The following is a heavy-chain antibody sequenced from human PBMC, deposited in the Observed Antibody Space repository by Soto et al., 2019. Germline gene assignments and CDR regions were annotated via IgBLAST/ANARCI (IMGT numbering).Heavy chain of an antibody. CDR1: GGSISSYH. CDR2: TSNSAPT. V-gene: IGHV4-59*08. Sequence: SETLSLTCTVSGGSISSYHWSWIRQSPGKGLEWIGYTSNSAPTNYNPSLKSRVTISVDTSKNQFSLKLSSVTAADTAVYYCARQGTYYYDSSGYYSFDYWGQGTLVTLSS. J-gene: IGHJ4*02. CDR3: ARQGTYYYDSSGYYSFDY. D-gene: IGHD3-22*01.